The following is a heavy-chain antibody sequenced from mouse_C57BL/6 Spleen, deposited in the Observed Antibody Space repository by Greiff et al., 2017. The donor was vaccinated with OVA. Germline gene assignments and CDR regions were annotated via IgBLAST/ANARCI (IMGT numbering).Heavy chain of an antibody. CDR1: GYAFSSSW. Sequence: QVQLKQSGPELVKPGASVKISCKASGYAFSSSWMNWVKQRPGKGLEWIGRIYPGDGDTNYNGKFKGKATLTADKSSSTAYMQLSSLTSEDSAVYFCARRTYYDYDGVYFDYWGQGTTLTVSS. CDR2: IYPGDGDT. J-gene: IGHJ2*01. V-gene: IGHV1-82*01. D-gene: IGHD2-4*01. CDR3: ARRTYYDYDGVYFDY.